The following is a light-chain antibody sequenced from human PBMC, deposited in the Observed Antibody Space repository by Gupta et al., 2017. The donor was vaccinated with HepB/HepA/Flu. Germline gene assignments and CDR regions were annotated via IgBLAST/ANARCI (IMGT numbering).Light chain of an antibody. J-gene: IGKJ3*01. CDR2: DAS. Sequence: DIQMTQSTSSLSASVGDRVNITCRTSQAINKFVYWYQQKTGKAPNLLISDASTLQSGVPSRFSGSGSGTNFTLTISSLQPGDFATYYCQESYSTPFTFGRGSKVDIK. V-gene: IGKV1-39*01. CDR1: QAINKF. CDR3: QESYSTPFT.